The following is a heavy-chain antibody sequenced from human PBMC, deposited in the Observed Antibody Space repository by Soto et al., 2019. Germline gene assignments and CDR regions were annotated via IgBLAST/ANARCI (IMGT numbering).Heavy chain of an antibody. CDR3: DGSGF. V-gene: IGHV3-23*01. CDR1: GFTFSAYA. D-gene: IGHD3-3*01. J-gene: IGHJ4*02. CDR2: ISGDGSGT. Sequence: EVRLLESGGGLVQPGGSLRLACAASGFTFSAYAMSWARQAPGKGLEWVSTISGDGSGTHYADSVRGRFTISRDNSKSTLFLQMESLRVEDTAIYYCDGSGFWGQGTLVTVSS.